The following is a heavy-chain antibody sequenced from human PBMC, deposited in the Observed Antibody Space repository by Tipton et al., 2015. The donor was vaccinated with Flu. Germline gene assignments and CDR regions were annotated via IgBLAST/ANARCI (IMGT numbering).Heavy chain of an antibody. J-gene: IGHJ6*01. CDR2: INDGGST. V-gene: IGHV4-34*01. Sequence: LRLSCAVSGGSFSGYYWTWVRQSPGKGLEWIGEINDGGSTNYNPSLKSRLSILADTSNSHFSLKLTSVTAADKAVYYWAGRYPGRYHYHYGLDVWGQGTPVNVSS. CDR1: GGSFSGYY. D-gene: IGHD5-12*01. CDR3: AGRYPGRYHYHYGLDV.